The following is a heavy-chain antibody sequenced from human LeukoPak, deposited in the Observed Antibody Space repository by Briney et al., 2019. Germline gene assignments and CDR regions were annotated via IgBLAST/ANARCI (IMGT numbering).Heavy chain of an antibody. D-gene: IGHD3-22*01. V-gene: IGHV1-2*02. CDR3: ATGMGRSSGYPSPFDY. CDR1: GYTFTGYY. Sequence: ASVKVSCKASGYTFTGYYMHWVRQAPGQGLEWMGWINPNSGGTIYAQKFQGRVTMTEDTSTDTAYMELSSLRSEDTAVYYCATGMGRSSGYPSPFDYWGQGTLVTVSS. J-gene: IGHJ4*02. CDR2: INPNSGGT.